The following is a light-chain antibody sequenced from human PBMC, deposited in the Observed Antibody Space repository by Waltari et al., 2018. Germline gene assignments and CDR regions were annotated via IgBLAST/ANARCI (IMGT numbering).Light chain of an antibody. Sequence: DIQMTQSPASLSASVGETVTITCRASQSITKYLNWYQQKAGEVPKLLMFTVSTLQRGDSSRFSGRGSGTNFTLTITSLQREDFATYHCQQTHTTPYTFGQGTKLEI. CDR3: QQTHTTPYT. J-gene: IGKJ2*01. CDR2: TVS. V-gene: IGKV1-39*01. CDR1: QSITKY.